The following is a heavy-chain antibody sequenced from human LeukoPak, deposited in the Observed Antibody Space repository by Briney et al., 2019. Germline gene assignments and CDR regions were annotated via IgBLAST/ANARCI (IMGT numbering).Heavy chain of an antibody. CDR1: GYSFTSYW. V-gene: IGHV5-51*01. CDR2: IYPGDSDT. Sequence: GESLKISCKGSGYSFTSYWIGWVRQMPGKGLEWMGIIYPGDSDTRYSPSFQGQVTISADKSISTAYLQWSSLKVSDTAMYYCALDYYGSGSYYVHWGQGTLVTVSS. CDR3: ALDYYGSGSYYVH. D-gene: IGHD3-10*01. J-gene: IGHJ4*02.